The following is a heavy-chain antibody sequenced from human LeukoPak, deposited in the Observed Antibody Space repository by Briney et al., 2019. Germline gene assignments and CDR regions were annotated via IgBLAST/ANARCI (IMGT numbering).Heavy chain of an antibody. CDR2: IYHSGST. V-gene: IGHV4-4*02. J-gene: IGHJ4*02. D-gene: IGHD4-23*01. CDR1: GGSISSSNW. Sequence: SETLSLTCAVSGGSISSSNWWSWVRQPPGKGLEWIGEIYHSGSTNYNPSLKSRVTISVDKSKNQFSLKRSSVTAADTAVYYCATGGYGGNSLAYWGQGTLVTVSS. CDR3: ATGGYGGNSLAY.